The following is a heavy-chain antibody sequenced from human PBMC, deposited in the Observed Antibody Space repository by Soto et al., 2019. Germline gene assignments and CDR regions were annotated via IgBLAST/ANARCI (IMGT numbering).Heavy chain of an antibody. CDR2: IYKSATT. CDR3: ARGRYCLTGRCFPNWFDS. CDR1: GDSISNLDYF. D-gene: IGHD7-27*01. J-gene: IGHJ5*01. Sequence: SETLSLTCSVSGDSISNLDYFWAWIRQPPGQALEYIGYIYKSATTYYNPSFESRVAISVDTSKSQFSLNVTSVTAADTAVYFCARGRYCLTGRCFPNWFDSWGQGILVTVSS. V-gene: IGHV4-30-4*01.